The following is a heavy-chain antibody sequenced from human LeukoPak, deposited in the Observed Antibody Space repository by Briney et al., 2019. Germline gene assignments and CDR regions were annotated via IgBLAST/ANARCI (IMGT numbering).Heavy chain of an antibody. D-gene: IGHD2-15*01. CDR1: GYSFSNYW. J-gene: IGHJ4*02. Sequence: GESLKISCKGSGYSFSNYWIGWVRQMPGKGLEWMGIIYPGDSDTRYSPSFQGQVTTSADKSISTAYLQWSSLKASDTAMYYCARRFCDGGSCYSYDHWGQGTLVTVSS. CDR3: ARRFCDGGSCYSYDH. V-gene: IGHV5-51*01. CDR2: IYPGDSDT.